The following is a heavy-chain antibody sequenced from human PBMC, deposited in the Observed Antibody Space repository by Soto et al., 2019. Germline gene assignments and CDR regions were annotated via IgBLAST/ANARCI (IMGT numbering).Heavy chain of an antibody. Sequence: PSETLSQTCTVSGGSVSTTISNWGWIRQPPGKGLEWIGIIFYSGSTYYNPSLKSRVTISVDTSKNQFSLKLSSVTAADTAVYYCARHLTYCSAGSCYSDFPYYGMDVWGQGTTVS. CDR3: ARHLTYCSAGSCYSDFPYYGMDV. V-gene: IGHV4-39*01. CDR1: GGSVSTTISN. J-gene: IGHJ6*02. CDR2: IFYSGST. D-gene: IGHD2-15*01.